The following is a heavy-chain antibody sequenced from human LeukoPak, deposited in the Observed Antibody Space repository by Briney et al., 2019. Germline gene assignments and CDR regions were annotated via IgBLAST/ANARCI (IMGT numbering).Heavy chain of an antibody. CDR2: INHSGST. V-gene: IGHV4-34*01. CDR1: GGSFSGYY. CDR3: AREGGSHRSDAFDI. Sequence: SETLSLTCAVYGGSFSGYYWSWTRQPPGKGLEWIGEINHSGSTNYNPSLKSRVTISVDTSKNQFSLKLSSVTAADTAVYYCAREGGSHRSDAFDIWGQGTMVTVSS. D-gene: IGHD1-26*01. J-gene: IGHJ3*02.